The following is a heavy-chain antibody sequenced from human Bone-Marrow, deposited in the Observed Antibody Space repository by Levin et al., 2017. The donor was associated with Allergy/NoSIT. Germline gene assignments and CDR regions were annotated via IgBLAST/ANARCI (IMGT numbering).Heavy chain of an antibody. J-gene: IGHJ4*02. CDR2: INPNGGTT. Sequence: ASVKVSCKSNGYTFTSYYLHWVRQAPGQGLEWMGIINPNGGTTAYAQKFQGRVTMTSDTSTRTVNMKLNNLRSEDSATYFCALKLVTTYFDYWGQGTLVTVSS. CDR1: GYTFTSYY. V-gene: IGHV1-46*01. D-gene: IGHD1-14*01. CDR3: ALKLVTTYFDY.